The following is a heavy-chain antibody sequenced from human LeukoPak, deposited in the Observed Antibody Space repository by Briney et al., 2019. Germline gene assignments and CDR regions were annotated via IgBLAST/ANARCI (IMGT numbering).Heavy chain of an antibody. V-gene: IGHV3-43*02. Sequence: GGSLRLSCAASGFTFDDYAMHWVRQAPGKGLEWVSLISGDGGSTYYADSVKGRSTISRDNSKNSLYLQMNSLRTEDTALYYCAKATRVYYDSSGYYYDYWGQGTLVTVSS. CDR3: AKATRVYYDSSGYYYDY. J-gene: IGHJ4*02. CDR2: ISGDGGST. CDR1: GFTFDDYA. D-gene: IGHD3-22*01.